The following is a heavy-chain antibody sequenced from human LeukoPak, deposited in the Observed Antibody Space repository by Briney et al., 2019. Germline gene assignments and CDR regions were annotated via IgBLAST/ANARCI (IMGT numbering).Heavy chain of an antibody. J-gene: IGHJ4*02. CDR3: ARVVGSGWYYFDY. CDR2: IYYSGST. Sequence: SETLSLTCTVSGGSISSYYWSWIRQPPGKGLEWIGYIYYSGSTNYNPSLKSRVTISVDTSKNQFSLKLSSVTAADTAVYYCARVVGSGWYYFDYWGQGTLATVSS. CDR1: GGSISSYY. D-gene: IGHD6-19*01. V-gene: IGHV4-59*01.